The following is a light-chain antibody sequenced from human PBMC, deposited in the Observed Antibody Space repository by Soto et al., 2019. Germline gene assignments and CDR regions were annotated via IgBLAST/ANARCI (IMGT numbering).Light chain of an antibody. V-gene: IGKV3-20*01. Sequence: EIVLTQSPGTLSLSPGERATLSCRASQTVSSNYLAWYQQKPGQAPRLLIYSASTRATGIPDRFSGSGSGTDFTLTISRLEPEDFAVYYCQQYGTSPLTLGGGTKVDIK. CDR2: SAS. J-gene: IGKJ4*01. CDR1: QTVSSNY. CDR3: QQYGTSPLT.